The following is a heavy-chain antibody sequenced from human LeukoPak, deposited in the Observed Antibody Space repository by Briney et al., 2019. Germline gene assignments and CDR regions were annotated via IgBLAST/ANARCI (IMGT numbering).Heavy chain of an antibody. CDR1: GFTISSYA. J-gene: IGHJ6*02. CDR2: MSGSAGDT. Sequence: SGGSLRLSCAVSGFTISSYAMSWVRQAPGKGLEWVSAMSGSAGDTYYADSVRGRITISRDNSKNTLYLQMNSLRAEDTAVYYCAREGELYYYYGMDVWGQGTTVTVSS. CDR3: AREGELYYYYGMDV. V-gene: IGHV3-23*01. D-gene: IGHD1-26*01.